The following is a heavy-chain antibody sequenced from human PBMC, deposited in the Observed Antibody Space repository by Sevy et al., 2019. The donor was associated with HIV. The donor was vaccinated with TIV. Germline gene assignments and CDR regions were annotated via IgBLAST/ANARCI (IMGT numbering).Heavy chain of an antibody. J-gene: IGHJ3*01. CDR1: GFTFNTHA. CDR3: AKALNPALESMLQVNLPTLKGFDV. V-gene: IGHV3-23*01. CDR2: ITGPAYGT. Sequence: GESLKISCAASGFTFNTHAMTWVRQAPGKGLEWVSTITGPAYGTHYADSVKGRFTISRDNSKKVLYLQMNSLRAEDTAVYYCAKALNPALESMLQVNLPTLKGFDVWGQGTMVTVSS. D-gene: IGHD2-8*01.